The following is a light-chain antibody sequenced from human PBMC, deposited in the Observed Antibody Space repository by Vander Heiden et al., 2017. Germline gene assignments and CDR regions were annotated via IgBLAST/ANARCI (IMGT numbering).Light chain of an antibody. CDR2: DVN. Sequence: QSALTQPASVSGSPGQSIAISCTGTSSDVGRFNYVSWYQQPPGKAPKLMIFDVNNRPSGVSDRFSGSKSGNTASLTISGLQAEDEADYYCSSFTSTRTYVFGTGTKVTVL. CDR3: SSFTSTRTYV. J-gene: IGLJ1*01. V-gene: IGLV2-14*03. CDR1: SSDVGRFNY.